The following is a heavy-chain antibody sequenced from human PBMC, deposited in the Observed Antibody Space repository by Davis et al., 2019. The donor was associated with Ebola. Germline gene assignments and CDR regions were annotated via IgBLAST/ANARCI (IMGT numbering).Heavy chain of an antibody. V-gene: IGHV3-7*03. J-gene: IGHJ5*02. CDR3: ARDGSSGRYLGWFDP. D-gene: IGHD6-19*01. CDR1: GFTFSRYW. Sequence: GESLKISCAASGFTFSRYWMSWLRQAPGKGLEWVANIKQDGSEKYYVDSVKGRFTISRDNAKNSLYLQMNSLRAEDTAVYYCARDGSSGRYLGWFDPWGQGTLVTVSS. CDR2: IKQDGSEK.